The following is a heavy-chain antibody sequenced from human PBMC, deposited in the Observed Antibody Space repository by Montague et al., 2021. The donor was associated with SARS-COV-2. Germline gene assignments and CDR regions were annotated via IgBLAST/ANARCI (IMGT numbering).Heavy chain of an antibody. Sequence: TLSLTCTVSGGSISSGGYYWSWIRQHPGKGLEWIGYIYYSRSTYYTPSLKSRVTISVDTSKNQFSLKLSSVTAADTAVYYCARDVGWYSNSWFDYWGQGTLVTVSS. V-gene: IGHV4-31*03. CDR3: ARDVGWYSNSWFDY. D-gene: IGHD6-13*01. J-gene: IGHJ4*02. CDR1: GGSISSGGYY. CDR2: IYYSRST.